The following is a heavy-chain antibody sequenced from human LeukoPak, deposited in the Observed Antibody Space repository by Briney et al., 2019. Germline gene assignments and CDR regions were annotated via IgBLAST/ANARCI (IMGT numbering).Heavy chain of an antibody. CDR3: ARNVDIVATISKSVGRFDP. V-gene: IGHV4-34*01. D-gene: IGHD5-12*01. J-gene: IGHJ5*02. CDR2: INHSGST. CDR1: GGSFSGYH. Sequence: PSETLSLTCAVYGGSFSGYHWSWIRQPPGKGLEWIGEINHSGSTNYNPSLKSRVTISVDTSKNQFSLKLSSVTAADTAVYYCARNVDIVATISKSVGRFDPWGQGTLVTVSS.